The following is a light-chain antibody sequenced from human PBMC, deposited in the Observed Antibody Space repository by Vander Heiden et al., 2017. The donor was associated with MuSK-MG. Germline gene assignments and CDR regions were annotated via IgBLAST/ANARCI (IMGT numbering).Light chain of an antibody. CDR2: GAS. V-gene: IGKV1-5*01. CDR1: QRISTW. J-gene: IGKJ4*01. CDR3: RHYDAYLT. Sequence: GDRAPIPCRASQRISTWLDCSQQKPGKAHKLLIYGASRVESGVPYRFSGSGYETEFTLTSTSRQDDDFANYYVRHYDAYLTFGRGTKVEIK.